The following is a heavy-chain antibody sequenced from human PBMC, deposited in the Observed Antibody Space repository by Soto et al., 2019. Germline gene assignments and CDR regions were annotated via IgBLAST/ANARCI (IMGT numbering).Heavy chain of an antibody. D-gene: IGHD3-9*01. CDR2: INHSGST. J-gene: IGHJ4*02. Sequence: SETLSLTCAVYGGSFSGYYWSWIRQPPGKGLEWIGEINHSGSTNYNPSLKSRVTISVDTSKNQFSLKLSSVTAADTAVYYCARNRYDISTGPKYYFDYWGQGTLVTVSS. CDR1: GGSFSGYY. V-gene: IGHV4-34*01. CDR3: ARNRYDISTGPKYYFDY.